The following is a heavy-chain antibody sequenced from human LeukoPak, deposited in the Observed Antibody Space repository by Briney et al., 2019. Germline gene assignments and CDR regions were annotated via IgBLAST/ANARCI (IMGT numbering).Heavy chain of an antibody. D-gene: IGHD3-3*01. J-gene: IGHJ4*02. CDR1: GFTFSSYG. CDR2: ISYDGSNE. CDR3: AKDSLIYDFWSGPDY. Sequence: PGGSLRLSCAASGFTFSSYGMHWVRQAPGKGLEWVAVISYDGSNEYYADSVKGRFTISRDNSKNTLYLQMSSLRAEDTAVYYCAKDSLIYDFWSGPDYWGQGTLVTVSS. V-gene: IGHV3-30*18.